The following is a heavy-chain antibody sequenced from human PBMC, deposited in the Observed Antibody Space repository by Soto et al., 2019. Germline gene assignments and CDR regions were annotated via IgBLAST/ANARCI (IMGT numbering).Heavy chain of an antibody. CDR2: ISFSGST. D-gene: IGHD3-22*01. Sequence: QLQLQESGPGLLKPSETLSLTCTVFGGSISSRLYYWDWIRQPPGKGLEWIGNISFSGSTYYNPSLRSRLSISLDTSNIQVSLELSSVTAADTSVYFCGRHSRDYYSHGGSVIPDSWCPGTLVTVSS. V-gene: IGHV4-39*01. J-gene: IGHJ5*01. CDR3: GRHSRDYYSHGGSVIPDS. CDR1: GGSISSRLYY.